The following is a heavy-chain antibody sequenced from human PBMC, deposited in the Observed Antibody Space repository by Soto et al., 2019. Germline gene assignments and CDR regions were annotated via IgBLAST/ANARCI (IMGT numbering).Heavy chain of an antibody. CDR3: AKIRTYYDSSGAFDY. J-gene: IGHJ4*02. CDR1: GYTFTGYF. V-gene: IGHV1-2*02. CDR2: INPNNGDT. D-gene: IGHD3-22*01. Sequence: ASVKVSCKASGYTFTGYFLHWVRQAPGQGLEWMGWINPNNGDTNYAQKFQGRATMTRDTSISTAYMELSRLRSDDTALYYCAKIRTYYDSSGAFDYWGQGTLVTVSS.